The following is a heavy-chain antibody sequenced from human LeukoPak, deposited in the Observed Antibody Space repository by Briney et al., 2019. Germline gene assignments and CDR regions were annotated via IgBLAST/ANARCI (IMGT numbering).Heavy chain of an antibody. Sequence: GGSLRLSCAASGFTFSSHAMSWVRQAPGKGLEWVSAISGSGGSTYYADSVKGRFTISRDNSKNTLYLQMNSLRAEDTAVYYCAKDVSSIAAPYYFDYWGQGTLVTVSS. J-gene: IGHJ4*02. CDR1: GFTFSSHA. V-gene: IGHV3-23*01. CDR2: ISGSGGST. CDR3: AKDVSSIAAPYYFDY. D-gene: IGHD6-6*01.